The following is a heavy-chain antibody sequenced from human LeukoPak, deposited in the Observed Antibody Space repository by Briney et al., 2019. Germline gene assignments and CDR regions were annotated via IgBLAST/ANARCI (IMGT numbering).Heavy chain of an antibody. J-gene: IGHJ4*02. CDR3: ASPEDSDFWSGYSFDY. CDR2: ISGSGGST. CDR1: GFTFSNAW. V-gene: IGHV3-23*01. Sequence: GGSLRLSCAASGFTFSNAWMSWVCQAPGKGLEWVSAISGSGGSTYYADSVKGRFTISRDNSKNTLYLQMNSLRAEDTAVYYCASPEDSDFWSGYSFDYWGQGTLVTVSS. D-gene: IGHD3-3*01.